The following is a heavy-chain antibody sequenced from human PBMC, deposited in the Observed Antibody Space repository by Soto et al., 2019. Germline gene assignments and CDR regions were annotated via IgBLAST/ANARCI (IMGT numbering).Heavy chain of an antibody. CDR2: ISAYNGNT. CDR3: ASGDSHCSGGSCEWYYYGMDV. CDR1: AYTFTSCG. V-gene: IGHV1-18*01. Sequence: ASVKVSCKPSAYTFTSCGIRWVRQAPGQGLEWMGCISAYNGNTNYAQKLQGRVTMTTDTSTSTAYMELRSLRSDDTAVYYCASGDSHCSGGSCEWYYYGMDVWGQGTTVTVSS. D-gene: IGHD2-15*01. J-gene: IGHJ6*02.